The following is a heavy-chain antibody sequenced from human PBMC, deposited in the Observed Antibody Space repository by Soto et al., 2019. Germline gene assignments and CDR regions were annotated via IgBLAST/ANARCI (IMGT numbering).Heavy chain of an antibody. CDR1: GFTFSSYA. CDR3: AKDVYYYDSSGYANDAFDI. CDR2: ISGSGGST. J-gene: IGHJ3*02. V-gene: IGHV3-23*01. D-gene: IGHD3-22*01. Sequence: GGSLRLSCAASGFTFSSYAMSWVRQAPGKGLEWVSAISGSGGSTYYADSVKGRFTISRDNSKNTLYLQMNSLRAEDTAVYYCAKDVYYYDSSGYANDAFDIWGQGTMV.